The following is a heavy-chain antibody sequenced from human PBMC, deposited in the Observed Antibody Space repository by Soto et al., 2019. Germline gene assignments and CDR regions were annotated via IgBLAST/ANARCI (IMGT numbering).Heavy chain of an antibody. Sequence: PSETLSLTCTVSGGSVSSSSYYWGWIRQPPGKGLEWIASIYYSGSTYYNPSLKSRVTISVDTSKNQFSLKLGAVTAADTAVYLCARQYSSSWDYNNWFDPWGQGTLVPVSS. CDR3: ARQYSSSWDYNNWFDP. D-gene: IGHD6-13*01. CDR2: IYYSGST. CDR1: GGSVSSSSYY. V-gene: IGHV4-39*01. J-gene: IGHJ5*02.